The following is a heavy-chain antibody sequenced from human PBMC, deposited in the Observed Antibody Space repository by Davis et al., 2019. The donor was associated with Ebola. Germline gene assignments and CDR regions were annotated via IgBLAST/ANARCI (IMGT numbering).Heavy chain of an antibody. J-gene: IGHJ5*02. Sequence: GGSLRLSCVGSGFIFAHYAMNWVRQAPGKGLEWVASITWNSNEVAYADSVKGRFIISRDNAKSSLFLQMNSLRPEDTASYYCTKSENYLTWGQGTLVTVSS. CDR3: TKSENYLT. CDR1: GFIFAHYA. V-gene: IGHV3-9*01. CDR2: ITWNSNEV. D-gene: IGHD1-7*01.